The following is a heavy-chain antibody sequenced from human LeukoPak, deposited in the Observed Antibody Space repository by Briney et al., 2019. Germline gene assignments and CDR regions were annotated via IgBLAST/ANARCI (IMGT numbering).Heavy chain of an antibody. D-gene: IGHD6-13*01. CDR2: MYYRGNT. Sequence: GSLRLSCAASRFTFSSYSMNWVRQPPGKGLEWVGYMYYRGNTNYDPSLKSRVTISIDTPNNQFSLKLSSVTAADTAVYYCATGVHGIAAAGDYYFDYWGQGTLVTVSS. CDR1: RFTFSSYS. CDR3: ATGVHGIAAAGDYYFDY. J-gene: IGHJ4*02. V-gene: IGHV4-59*01.